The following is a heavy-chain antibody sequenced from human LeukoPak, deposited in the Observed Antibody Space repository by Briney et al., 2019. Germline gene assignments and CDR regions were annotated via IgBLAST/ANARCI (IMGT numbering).Heavy chain of an antibody. Sequence: PGGSLRLSCAASGFSFTNYWMHWVRQAPGKGLEWVSAISGSGGSTYYADSVKGRFTISRDNSKNTLYLQMNSLRAEDTAVYYCAIRTAVPGSHYWGQGTLVTVSS. CDR3: AIRTAVPGSHY. CDR2: ISGSGGST. CDR1: GFSFTNYW. D-gene: IGHD6-13*01. V-gene: IGHV3-23*01. J-gene: IGHJ4*02.